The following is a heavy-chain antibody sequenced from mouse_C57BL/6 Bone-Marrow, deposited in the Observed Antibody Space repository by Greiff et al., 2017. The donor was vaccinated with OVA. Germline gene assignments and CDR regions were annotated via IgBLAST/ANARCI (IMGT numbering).Heavy chain of an antibody. CDR3: ARLPCWYFDV. CDR1: GFTFSDYG. J-gene: IGHJ1*03. CDR2: ISSGSSTI. Sequence: EVQVVESGGGLVKPGGSLKLSCAASGFTFSDYGMHWVRQAPEKGLEWVAYISSGSSTIYYADTVKGRFTISRDNAKNPLFLQMTSLRSEDTAMYYCARLPCWYFDVWGTGTTVTVSS. V-gene: IGHV5-17*01.